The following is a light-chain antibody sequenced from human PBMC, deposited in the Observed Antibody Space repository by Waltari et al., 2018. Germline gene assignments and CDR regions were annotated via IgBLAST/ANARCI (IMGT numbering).Light chain of an antibody. CDR3: QQRSDWPIT. V-gene: IGKV3-11*01. CDR2: DAS. Sequence: EIVLTQSPATLSLSPGERATLSCRASQSVTHHLSWYQQKPGQAPRLLIYDASTRATGITAKFSGSGSATDFTLTISSLEPEDFAVYYCQQRSDWPITFGPGTRLDIK. J-gene: IGKJ5*01. CDR1: QSVTHH.